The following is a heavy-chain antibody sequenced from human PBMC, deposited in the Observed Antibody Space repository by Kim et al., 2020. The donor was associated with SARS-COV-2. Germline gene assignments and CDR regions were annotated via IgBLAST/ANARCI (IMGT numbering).Heavy chain of an antibody. J-gene: IGHJ4*02. V-gene: IGHV6-1*01. CDR1: GDSVSSNSAA. D-gene: IGHD6-13*01. CDR3: ARDFEVGIAAAGTDAGYYFDY. CDR2: TYYRSKWYN. Sequence: SQTLSLTCAISGDSVSSNSAAWNWIRQSPSRGLEWLGRTYYRSKWYNDYAVSVKSRITINPDTSKNQFSLQLNSVTPEDTAVYYCARDFEVGIAAAGTDAGYYFDYWGQGTLVTVSS.